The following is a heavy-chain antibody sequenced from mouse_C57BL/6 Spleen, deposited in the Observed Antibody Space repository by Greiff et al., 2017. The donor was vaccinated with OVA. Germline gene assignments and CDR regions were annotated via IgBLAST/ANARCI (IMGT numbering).Heavy chain of an antibody. J-gene: IGHJ1*03. CDR1: GFTFSSYA. Sequence: EVQLQESGGGLVKPGGSLKLSCAASGFTFSSYAMSWVRQTPDKRLEWVATISDGGSYPYYPDNVKGRFTISRDNAKNNLYQHMSHLKSEDTAMYYVARDSSTGTSWYFDVWGTGTTVTVSS. D-gene: IGHD4-1*02. CDR3: ARDSSTGTSWYFDV. V-gene: IGHV5-4*01. CDR2: ISDGGSYP.